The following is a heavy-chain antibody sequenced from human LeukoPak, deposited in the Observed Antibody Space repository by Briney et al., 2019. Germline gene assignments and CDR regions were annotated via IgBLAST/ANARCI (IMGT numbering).Heavy chain of an antibody. J-gene: IGHJ4*02. V-gene: IGHV4-39*01. CDR2: IYYSGTT. Sequence: SETLSLTCTVSGVSISSSSYYWGWIRQPPGKGLEWIGSIYYSGTTFYNPSLKSRLTISVDTSRDQFSLKLSSVTAADTAVYYCASYGSGNYRFFDSWGQGTLVTVSS. CDR3: ASYGSGNYRFFDS. D-gene: IGHD3-10*01. CDR1: GVSISSSSYY.